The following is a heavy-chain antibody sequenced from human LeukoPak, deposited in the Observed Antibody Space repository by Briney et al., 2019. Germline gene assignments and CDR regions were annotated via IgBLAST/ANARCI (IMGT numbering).Heavy chain of an antibody. J-gene: IGHJ4*02. V-gene: IGHV1-69*01. CDR3: ARYRGYYDSSGYSQ. CDR2: IIPIFGTA. Sequence: GASVKVSCKASGGTFSSYAISWVRQAPGQGLEWMGGIIPIFGTANYAQKFQGRVTITADESTSTAYMELSSLRSEDTAVYYCARYRGYYDSSGYSQWGQGTLVTVSS. CDR1: GGTFSSYA. D-gene: IGHD3-22*01.